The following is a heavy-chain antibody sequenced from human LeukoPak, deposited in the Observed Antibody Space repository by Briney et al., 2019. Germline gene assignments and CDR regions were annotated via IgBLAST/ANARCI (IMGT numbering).Heavy chain of an antibody. CDR1: GFIFSNYW. D-gene: IGHD3-16*01. Sequence: GGSLRLSCSASGFIFSNYWMTWVRQAPGKGLEWVANIKQDGSEKYYVDSVKGRFTISRDNAKKSLYLQMNSLRAEDTAIYFCARDMIILQSWGQGTLVTVSS. J-gene: IGHJ5*02. V-gene: IGHV3-7*04. CDR3: ARDMIILQS. CDR2: IKQDGSEK.